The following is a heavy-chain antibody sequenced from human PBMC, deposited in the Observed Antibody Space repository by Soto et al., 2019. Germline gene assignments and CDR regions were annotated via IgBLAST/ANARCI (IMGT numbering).Heavy chain of an antibody. CDR1: GFTFSSYS. D-gene: IGHD2-15*01. Sequence: EVQLVESGGGLVQPGGSLRLSCAASGFTFSSYSMNWVRQAPGKGLEWVSYISSSSSTIYYADSVKGRFTISRDNAKNSLYLQMNSLRAEDTAVYYCARLTRVHHASCDYWGQGTLVTVSS. V-gene: IGHV3-48*01. CDR2: ISSSSSTI. J-gene: IGHJ4*02. CDR3: ARLTRVHHASCDY.